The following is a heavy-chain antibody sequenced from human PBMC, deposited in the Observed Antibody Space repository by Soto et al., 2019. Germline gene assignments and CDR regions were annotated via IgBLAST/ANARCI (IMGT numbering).Heavy chain of an antibody. V-gene: IGHV3-30*18. CDR3: AKAPSVYYYDY. CDR1: GFTFSSYG. D-gene: IGHD3-3*01. CDR2: ISYDGSNK. Sequence: GGSLRLSCAASGFTFSSYGMHGVRQAPGKGLEWVAVISYDGSNKYYADSVKGRFTISRDKSKNTLYLQMNSLRAEDTAVYYCAKAPSVYYYDYWGQGTLVTVSS. J-gene: IGHJ4*02.